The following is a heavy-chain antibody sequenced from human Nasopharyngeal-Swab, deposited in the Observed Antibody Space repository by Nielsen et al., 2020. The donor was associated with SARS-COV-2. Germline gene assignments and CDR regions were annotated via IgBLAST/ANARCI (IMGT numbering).Heavy chain of an antibody. D-gene: IGHD5-18*01. CDR3: ARGNTAMVTDYYYYMDV. J-gene: IGHJ6*03. V-gene: IGHV3-74*01. Sequence: GESLKISCAASGFTFSSYWMHWVRQAPGKGLEWVSRINSDGSTTTYGDSVKGRFTISRDNAKNTLYLQMNSLRAEDTAVYYCARGNTAMVTDYYYYMDVWGKGTTVTVSS. CDR1: GFTFSSYW. CDR2: INSDGSTT.